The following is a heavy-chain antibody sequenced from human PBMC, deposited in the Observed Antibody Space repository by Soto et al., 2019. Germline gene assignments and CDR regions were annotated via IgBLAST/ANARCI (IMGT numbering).Heavy chain of an antibody. V-gene: IGHV5-51*01. CDR3: ASAQTYYYDSSGYYSDY. J-gene: IGHJ4*02. CDR2: IYPGDSDT. CDR1: RYSFTSYW. Sequence: PGESLKISCKGSRYSFTSYWIGWVRQMPGKGLEWMGIIYPGDSDTRYSPSFQGQVTISADKSISTAYLQWSSLKASDTAMYYCASAQTYYYDSSGYYSDYWGQGTLVTVSS. D-gene: IGHD3-22*01.